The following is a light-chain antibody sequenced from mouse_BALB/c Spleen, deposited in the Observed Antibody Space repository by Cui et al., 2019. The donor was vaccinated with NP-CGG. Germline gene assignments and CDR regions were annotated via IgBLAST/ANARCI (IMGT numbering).Light chain of an antibody. Sequence: AVVTQASALTTSPGETVTPTCRSSTGAITTSNYANWVQEKPDHLFTGLIGGTNNRVPGVPARFSGSLIGDKAALTIAGAQTEDEAIYFCALWYSNHWVFGGGTKLTVL. V-gene: IGLV1*01. CDR3: ALWYSNHWV. J-gene: IGLJ1*01. CDR2: GTN. CDR1: TGAITTSNY.